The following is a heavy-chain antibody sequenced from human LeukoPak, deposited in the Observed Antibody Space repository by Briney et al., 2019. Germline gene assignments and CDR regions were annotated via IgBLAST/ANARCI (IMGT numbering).Heavy chain of an antibody. Sequence: GASVKVSCKASGYTFTDYYIHWVRQAPGQGLEWTGWINPNSGGTEYVQKFQGRVTMTSDSSVSAVYVELSSLRSDDTAVYYCARDSIAAPHCYDYWGQGTLVTVSS. J-gene: IGHJ4*02. V-gene: IGHV1-2*02. CDR2: INPNSGGT. CDR1: GYTFTDYY. CDR3: ARDSIAAPHCYDY. D-gene: IGHD6-13*01.